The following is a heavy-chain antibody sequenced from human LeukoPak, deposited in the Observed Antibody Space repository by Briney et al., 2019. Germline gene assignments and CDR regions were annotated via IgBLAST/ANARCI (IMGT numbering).Heavy chain of an antibody. V-gene: IGHV3-21*04. CDR1: GFTFSSYS. D-gene: IGHD1-26*01. Sequence: SGGSLRLSCAASGFTFSSYSMNWVRQAPGKGLEWVSSISSSSSYIYYADSVKGRFTISRDNAKNSLYLQMNSLRAEDTAVYYCAKDVEKYSGSYLGVFDIWGQETMVTVSS. CDR3: AKDVEKYSGSYLGVFDI. J-gene: IGHJ3*02. CDR2: ISSSSSYI.